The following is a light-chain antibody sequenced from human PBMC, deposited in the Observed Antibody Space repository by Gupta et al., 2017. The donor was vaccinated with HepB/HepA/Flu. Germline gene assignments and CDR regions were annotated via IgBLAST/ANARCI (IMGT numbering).Light chain of an antibody. V-gene: IGLV1-51*02. Sequence: QSVLTQPPSVSAAPGQKVTISCSGSSSNIGSNYVSWYQQLPGTAPRLLIFESNKRPSGIPDRFSGSKSGTSATLGITGLQTGDEAIYYCATWDSVRSRYVVFGGGTRLTVL. CDR3: ATWDSVRSRYVV. J-gene: IGLJ2*01. CDR1: SSNIGSNY. CDR2: ESN.